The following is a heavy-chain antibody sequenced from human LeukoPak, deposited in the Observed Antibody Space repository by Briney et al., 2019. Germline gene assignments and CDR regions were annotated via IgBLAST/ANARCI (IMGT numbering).Heavy chain of an antibody. CDR3: ARGGRLAETPMDY. Sequence: GGSLRLSCAASGFTFSYHGMHWVRQAPGKGLEWVAVISYDGTNKYYADSVKGRFAFSRDNSKSTLYLQMDSLRPDDTAEYYCARGGRLAETPMDYWGQGTLVTVSS. CDR1: GFTFSYHG. V-gene: IGHV3-30*03. D-gene: IGHD5-18*01. J-gene: IGHJ4*02. CDR2: ISYDGTNK.